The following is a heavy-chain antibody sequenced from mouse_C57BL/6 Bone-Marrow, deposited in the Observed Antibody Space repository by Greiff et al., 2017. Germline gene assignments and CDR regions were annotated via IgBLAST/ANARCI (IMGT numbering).Heavy chain of an antibody. CDR2: ISSGSSTI. CDR3: ARTGSFDY. V-gene: IGHV5-17*01. CDR1: GFTFSDYG. Sequence: EVKLMESGGGLVKPGGSLKLSCAASGFTFSDYGMHWVRQAPEKGLEWVAYISSGSSTIYYADTVKGRFTISRDNAKNTLFLQVTSLRYEDTAMYYCARTGSFDYWGQGTTLTVSS. J-gene: IGHJ2*01. D-gene: IGHD4-1*01.